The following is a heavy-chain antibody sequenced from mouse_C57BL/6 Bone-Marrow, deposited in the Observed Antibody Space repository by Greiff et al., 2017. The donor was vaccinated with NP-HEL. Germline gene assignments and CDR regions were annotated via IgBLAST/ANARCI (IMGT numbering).Heavy chain of an antibody. J-gene: IGHJ1*03. CDR2: INPGSGGT. V-gene: IGHV1-54*01. Sequence: VQLQQSGAELVRPGTSVKVSCKASGYAFTNYLIEWVKQRPGQGLEWIGVINPGSGGTNYNEKFKGKATLTADKSSSTAYMQLSSLTSEDSAVYFCARRVGLYYWYFDVWGTGTTVTVSS. CDR1: GYAFTNYL. CDR3: ARRVGLYYWYFDV. D-gene: IGHD2-12*01.